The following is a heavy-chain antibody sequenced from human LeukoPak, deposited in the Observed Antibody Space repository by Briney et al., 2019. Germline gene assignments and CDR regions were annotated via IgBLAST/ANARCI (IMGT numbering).Heavy chain of an antibody. CDR2: IYYSGTT. CDR1: GGSISSSPYY. V-gene: IGHV4-39*07. CDR3: AREYYGSGSYYNVVSL. J-gene: IGHJ4*02. D-gene: IGHD3-10*01. Sequence: PSETLSLTCTVSGGSISSSPYYWGWIRQPPGKGLEWIGSIYYSGTTHYNPSLESRVTISVDTSKNQFSLKLSSVTAADTAVYYCAREYYGSGSYYNVVSLWGQGTLVTVSS.